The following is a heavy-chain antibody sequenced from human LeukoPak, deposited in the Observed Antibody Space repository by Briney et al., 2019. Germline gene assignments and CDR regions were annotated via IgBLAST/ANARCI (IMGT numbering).Heavy chain of an antibody. CDR3: ARARRTLYKMTPGAAFDI. V-gene: IGHV4-34*01. D-gene: IGHD3-16*01. J-gene: IGHJ3*02. CDR1: GGSFSGYY. Sequence: PSETLSLTCAVYGGSFSGYYWSWIRQPPGKGLEWIGEINHSGSTNYNPSLKSRVTISVDTSKNQFSLKLSSVTAADTAVYYCARARRTLYKMTPGAAFDIWGQGTMVTVSS. CDR2: INHSGST.